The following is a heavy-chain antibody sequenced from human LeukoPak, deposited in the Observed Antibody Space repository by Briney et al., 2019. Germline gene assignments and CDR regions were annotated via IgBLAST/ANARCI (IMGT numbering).Heavy chain of an antibody. J-gene: IGHJ3*02. V-gene: IGHV3-53*01. CDR2: NYSGGST. CDR3: ARDSIAVAGTFAFDI. Sequence: GGSLRLSCAASGFTVSSNYMSWVRQAPGKGLEWVSVNYSGGSTYYADSVKGRFTISRDNSKNTLYLQMNSLRAEDTAVYYCARDSIAVAGTFAFDIWGQGTMVTVSS. CDR1: GFTVSSNY. D-gene: IGHD6-19*01.